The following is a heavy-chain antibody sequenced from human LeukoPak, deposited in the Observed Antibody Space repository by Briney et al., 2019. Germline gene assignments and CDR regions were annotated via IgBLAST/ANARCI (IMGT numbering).Heavy chain of an antibody. V-gene: IGHV1-2*02. Sequence: GASVKVSCKASGYTFTGYYMHWVRQAPGQGLEWMGWINPNSGGTNYAQKFQGRVTMTRDTSISTAYMELSRLRSDDTAVYYCARASVLWFGELLGFDYWGQGTLVTVSS. J-gene: IGHJ4*02. CDR1: GYTFTGYY. CDR2: INPNSGGT. D-gene: IGHD3-10*01. CDR3: ARASVLWFGELLGFDY.